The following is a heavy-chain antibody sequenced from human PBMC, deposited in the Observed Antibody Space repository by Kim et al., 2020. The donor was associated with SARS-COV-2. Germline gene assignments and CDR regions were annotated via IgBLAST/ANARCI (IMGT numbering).Heavy chain of an antibody. D-gene: IGHD6-13*01. Sequence: GGSLRLSCAASGFTFSSYWMHWVRQAPGKGLVWVSRINSDGSSTSYADSVKGRFTISRDNAKNTLYLQMNSLRAEDTAVYYCAREPEGVKAAAGTHYYYYYGMDVWGQGTTVTVSS. CDR3: AREPEGVKAAAGTHYYYYYGMDV. CDR2: INSDGSST. J-gene: IGHJ6*02. CDR1: GFTFSSYW. V-gene: IGHV3-74*01.